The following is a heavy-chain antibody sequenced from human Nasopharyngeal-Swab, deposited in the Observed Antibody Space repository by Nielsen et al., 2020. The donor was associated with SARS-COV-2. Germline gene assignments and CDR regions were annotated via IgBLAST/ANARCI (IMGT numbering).Heavy chain of an antibody. CDR3: ARGPSNSRFDF. CDR2: ITSGNSV. J-gene: IGHJ5*01. Sequence: GESLKISCATSGFTFSPYTMTWVRQAPGKGLQWISYITSGNSVQYADSVRGRFTISRDNAKNSLYLQMNSLTAEDTAVYYCARGPSNSRFDFWGQGSLVTVSS. V-gene: IGHV3-48*04. D-gene: IGHD6-13*01. CDR1: GFTFSPYT.